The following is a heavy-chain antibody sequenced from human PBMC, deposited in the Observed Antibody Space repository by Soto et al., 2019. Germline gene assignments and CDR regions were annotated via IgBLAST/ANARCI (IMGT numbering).Heavy chain of an antibody. J-gene: IGHJ4*02. Sequence: GGSLRLSCAAPGFTFSSYAMSWVRHSPGKGLEWVSAISGSGGSRYYADSVKGRFTISRDNSKNTLYLQMNSLRAEDTAVYYCAKDLWSSGYYYAYFDYWGQGTLVTVSS. V-gene: IGHV3-23*01. CDR1: GFTFSSYA. D-gene: IGHD3-22*01. CDR3: AKDLWSSGYYYAYFDY. CDR2: ISGSGGSR.